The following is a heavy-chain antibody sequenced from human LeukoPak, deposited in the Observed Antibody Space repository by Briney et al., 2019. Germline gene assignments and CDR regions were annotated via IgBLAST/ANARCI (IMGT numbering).Heavy chain of an antibody. CDR2: IKQGGSEK. D-gene: IGHD5-24*01. CDR1: GFTFSSYW. J-gene: IGHJ4*02. CDR3: ARDRDGYNHYFDY. Sequence: GGSLRLSCAASGFTFSSYWMSWVRQAPGMGLEWVANIKQGGSEKYYVDSVKGRFTISRDNAKNSLYLQMNSLRAEDTAVYYCARDRDGYNHYFDYWGQGTLVTVSS. V-gene: IGHV3-7*03.